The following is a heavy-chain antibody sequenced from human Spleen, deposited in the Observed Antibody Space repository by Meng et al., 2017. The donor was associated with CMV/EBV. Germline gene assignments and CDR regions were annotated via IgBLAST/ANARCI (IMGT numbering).Heavy chain of an antibody. CDR3: ARDGGSYSPIDY. J-gene: IGHJ4*02. CDR1: GFTFSSYS. CDR2: ISSSSSYI. D-gene: IGHD1-26*01. V-gene: IGHV3-21*01. Sequence: LSLTCAASGFTFSSYSMNWVRQAPRKGLEWVSSISSSSSYIYYADSVKGRFTISRDNAKNSLYLQMNSLRAEDTAVYYCARDGGSYSPIDYWGQGTLVTVSS.